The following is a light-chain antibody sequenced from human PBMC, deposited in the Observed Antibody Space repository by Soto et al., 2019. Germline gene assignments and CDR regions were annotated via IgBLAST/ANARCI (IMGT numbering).Light chain of an antibody. CDR2: SNY. CDR1: SSNIESNT. V-gene: IGLV1-44*01. Sequence: QSVLTQPPSASGTPGHGVTISCSVSSSNIESNTVTWYQQLPGTAPKLVIYSNYDRPSGVPDRFSGSTSGASASLVIRGLQSEDEADYYCAAWDDILNGYVFGGGTKVTVL. CDR3: AAWDDILNGYV. J-gene: IGLJ1*01.